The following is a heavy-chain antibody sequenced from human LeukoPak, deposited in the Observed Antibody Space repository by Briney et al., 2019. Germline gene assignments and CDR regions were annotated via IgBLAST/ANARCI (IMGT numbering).Heavy chain of an antibody. Sequence: GGSLRLSCAASGFTFSDYYMSWIRQAPGKGLEWVSYISSSGSTIYYADSVKGRFTISRDNAKNSLYLQMNSLRAEDTAVYYWARERLGAYDSNAFDIWGQGTMVTVSS. V-gene: IGHV3-11*04. CDR3: ARERLGAYDSNAFDI. CDR1: GFTFSDYY. J-gene: IGHJ3*02. CDR2: ISSSGSTI. D-gene: IGHD3-22*01.